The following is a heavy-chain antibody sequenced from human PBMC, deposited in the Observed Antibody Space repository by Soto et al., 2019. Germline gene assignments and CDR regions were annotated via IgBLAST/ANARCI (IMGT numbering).Heavy chain of an antibody. D-gene: IGHD2-2*01. J-gene: IGHJ6*02. CDR3: ARKPPGAIQGWAYGMEI. CDR2: TFSGGTT. Sequence: EVQLVETGGGLIHPGGCLRLSCAASGLTVTSNYMIWVRQPPGKGLEWVSTTFSGGTTNYADSVKGRFTISRDNSKNTRYLQMNNLRGEDTAVYYCARKPPGAIQGWAYGMEIWGQGTTVSVSS. V-gene: IGHV3-53*02. CDR1: GLTVTSNY.